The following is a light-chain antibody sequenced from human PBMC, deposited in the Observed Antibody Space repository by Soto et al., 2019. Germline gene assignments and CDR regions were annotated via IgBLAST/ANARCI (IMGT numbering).Light chain of an antibody. CDR2: EVS. Sequence: QSALTQPASVSGSPGQSITISCTGTSSDVGGYNYVSWYQQHPGKAPKVMIYEVSNRPSGVSNRFSGSKSGNTASLTISGLQAEDEADYYCSSYTSSSTLVVFGGGTKLTV. V-gene: IGLV2-14*01. CDR3: SSYTSSSTLVV. CDR1: SSDVGGYNY. J-gene: IGLJ2*01.